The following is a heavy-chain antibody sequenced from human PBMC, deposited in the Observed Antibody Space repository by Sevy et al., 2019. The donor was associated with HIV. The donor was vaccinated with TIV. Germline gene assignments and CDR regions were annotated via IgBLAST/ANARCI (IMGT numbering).Heavy chain of an antibody. D-gene: IGHD2-15*01. V-gene: IGHV3-7*04. CDR1: GFTFSSYW. J-gene: IGHJ6*02. CDR2: IKQDGSEK. Sequence: GGSLRLSCAASGFTFSSYWMSWVRQAPGKGLEWVANIKQDGSEKYYVDSVKGRFTISRDNAKNSLYLQMNSLRAEDTAVYYCARGGVVAIYYYYGMDVWGQGTTVTVSS. CDR3: ARGGVVAIYYYYGMDV.